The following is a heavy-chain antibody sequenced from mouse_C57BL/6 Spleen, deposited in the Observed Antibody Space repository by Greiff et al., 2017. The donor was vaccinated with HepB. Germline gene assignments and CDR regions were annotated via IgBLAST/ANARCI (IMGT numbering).Heavy chain of an antibody. CDR1: GYTFTSYG. CDR2: IYPRSGNT. Sequence: QVQLQQSGAELARPGASVKLSCKASGYTFTSYGISWVKQRTGQGLEWIGEIYPRSGNTYYNEKFKGKATLTADKSSSTAYMELRSLTSEDSAVYFCARSRGNSGFAYWGQGTLVTVSA. D-gene: IGHD2-1*01. CDR3: ARSRGNSGFAY. V-gene: IGHV1-81*01. J-gene: IGHJ3*01.